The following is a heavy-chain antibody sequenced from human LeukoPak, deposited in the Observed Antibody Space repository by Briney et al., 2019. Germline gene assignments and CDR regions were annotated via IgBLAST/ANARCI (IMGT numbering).Heavy chain of an antibody. V-gene: IGHV3-48*03. D-gene: IGHD2-21*01. Sequence: PGRSLRLSCAASGFTLSGFEMNWVRQAPGKGLGWISYSRNSGNPTYYGDSVKGRFTISRDNAKNSLYLQMNSLRVEDTGVYYCVRGDWDYWGQGTLVTVSS. J-gene: IGHJ4*02. CDR2: SRNSGNPT. CDR1: GFTLSGFE. CDR3: VRGDWDY.